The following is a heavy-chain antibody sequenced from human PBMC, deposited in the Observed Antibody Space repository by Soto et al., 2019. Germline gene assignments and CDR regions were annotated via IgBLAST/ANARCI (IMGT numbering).Heavy chain of an antibody. CDR1: GFSLSSSGVG. J-gene: IGHJ6*02. Sequence: QITLKESGPTLVKPTQTLTLTCTFSGFSLSSSGVGVGWIRQPPGKALEWLALIYWDDDKRYNPSLKSRLTITETTAKTXVVLTMTNMDPVDTATYYCAHREEGTNYYFYGMDVWGQGTTVTVSS. CDR3: AHREEGTNYYFYGMDV. V-gene: IGHV2-5*02. CDR2: IYWDDDK.